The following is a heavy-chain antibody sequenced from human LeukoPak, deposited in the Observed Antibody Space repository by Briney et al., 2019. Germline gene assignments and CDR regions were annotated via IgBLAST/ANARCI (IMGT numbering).Heavy chain of an antibody. J-gene: IGHJ3*02. CDR2: IYSGGGT. CDR1: GFTVSSNY. CDR3: ARAVGVTAIHNASDI. Sequence: PGGSLRLSCAASGFTVSSNYMSWVRQAPGKGLEWVSVIYSGGGTDYADSVKGRFTISRDNSKNTLYLQMNSLRAEDTAVYYCARAVGVTAIHNASDIWGQGTMVTVSS. V-gene: IGHV3-66*02. D-gene: IGHD2-21*02.